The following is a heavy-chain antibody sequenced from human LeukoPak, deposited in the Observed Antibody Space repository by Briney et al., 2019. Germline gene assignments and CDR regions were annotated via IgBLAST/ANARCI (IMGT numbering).Heavy chain of an antibody. Sequence: SWIRQPAGKGLEWVGFIRSKAYGGTTEYAASVKGRFTISRDGSKSIAYLQMNSLKTEDTAVYYCTSGLDAFDIWGQGTMVTVSS. J-gene: IGHJ3*02. D-gene: IGHD3-10*01. V-gene: IGHV3-49*01. CDR2: IRSKAYGGTT. CDR3: TSGLDAFDI.